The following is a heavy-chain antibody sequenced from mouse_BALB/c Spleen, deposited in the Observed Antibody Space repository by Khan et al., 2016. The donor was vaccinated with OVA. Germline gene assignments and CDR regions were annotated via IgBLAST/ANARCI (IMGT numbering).Heavy chain of an antibody. V-gene: IGHV1S56*01. Sequence: VQLQQSGPELVKPGASVRISCKASDYTFTSYYIHWVKQRPGQGLEWIGWIYHGNINNNYTERFKGKAKLNADKTSSTADKNLSSLTSEDSAVYFCASGGYGAFAYWGQGTLVTVSA. J-gene: IGHJ3*01. CDR3: ASGGYGAFAY. CDR1: DYTFTSYY. CDR2: IYHGNINN. D-gene: IGHD2-2*01.